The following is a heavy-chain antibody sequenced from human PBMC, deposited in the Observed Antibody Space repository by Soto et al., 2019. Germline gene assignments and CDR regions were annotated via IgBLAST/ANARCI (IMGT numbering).Heavy chain of an antibody. V-gene: IGHV5-51*01. CDR2: IYPGDSDT. D-gene: IGHD1-26*01. Sequence: PGESLKISCKGSGYSFTSYWIGWVRQMPGKGLEWMGIIYPGDSDTRYSPSFQGQVTISADKSISTAYLQWSSLKASDTAMYYCASASVAPFEWELPYYYYGMDVWGQGTTVTVSS. CDR1: GYSFTSYW. CDR3: ASASVAPFEWELPYYYYGMDV. J-gene: IGHJ6*02.